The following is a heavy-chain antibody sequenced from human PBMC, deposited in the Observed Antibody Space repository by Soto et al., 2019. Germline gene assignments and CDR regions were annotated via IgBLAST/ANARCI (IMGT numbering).Heavy chain of an antibody. D-gene: IGHD2-15*01. CDR1: GGSVSSDAYY. V-gene: IGHV4-61*08. CDR3: ASDTQKGWSFY. Sequence: QVFLQESGPGLVKPSETLSLTCTVSGGSVSSDAYYWSWIRQPPGGGLELIGYIYNSGPTNYNPALKSRVTISVDPYKNQFSLKPRSVTAGDTAMDYCASDTQKGWSFYLGPGTLVTVS. J-gene: IGHJ4*02. CDR2: IYNSGPT.